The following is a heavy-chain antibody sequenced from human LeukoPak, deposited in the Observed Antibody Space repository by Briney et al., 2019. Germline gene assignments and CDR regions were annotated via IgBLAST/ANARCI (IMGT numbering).Heavy chain of an antibody. Sequence: GRSLRLSCAASGFTFSTYAMHWVRQAPGKGLEWVALIWYDGSNTYYADSVKGRFTISRDNSKNTLYLQMNSLRADDTAVYYCAKARGICGGDCYSNRYGMDVWGQGTTVTVSS. D-gene: IGHD2-21*02. CDR2: IWYDGSNT. CDR1: GFTFSTYA. V-gene: IGHV3-33*06. CDR3: AKARGICGGDCYSNRYGMDV. J-gene: IGHJ6*02.